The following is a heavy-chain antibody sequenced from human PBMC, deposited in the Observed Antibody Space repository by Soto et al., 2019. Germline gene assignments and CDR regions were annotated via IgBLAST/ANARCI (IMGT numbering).Heavy chain of an antibody. CDR2: ISAYTGNT. V-gene: IGHV1-18*01. D-gene: IGHD6-19*01. Sequence: QVQLVQSGAAVQKPGASVKVSCKASGYTFASYTITWVRQAPGQGLEWMGWISAYTGNTNYAQKFQGRVTMTTDTSTSTAYMELRSLRSDDTAVYYCGRDSHQWPFDYWGQGTLVTVSS. CDR1: GYTFASYT. CDR3: GRDSHQWPFDY. J-gene: IGHJ4*02.